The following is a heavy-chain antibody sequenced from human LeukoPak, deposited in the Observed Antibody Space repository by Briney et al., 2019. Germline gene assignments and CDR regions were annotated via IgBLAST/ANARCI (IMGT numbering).Heavy chain of an antibody. J-gene: IGHJ4*02. CDR1: GFTFSSYG. D-gene: IGHD3-3*01. CDR3: AKDPGSTIFESPGFDY. CDR2: ISYDGSNK. Sequence: PGGSLRLSCAASGFTFSSYGMHWVRQAPGKGLEWVAVISYDGSNKYYADSVKGRFTISRDNSKNTLYLQMNSLRAEDTAVYYCAKDPGSTIFESPGFDYWGQGTLVTVSS. V-gene: IGHV3-30*18.